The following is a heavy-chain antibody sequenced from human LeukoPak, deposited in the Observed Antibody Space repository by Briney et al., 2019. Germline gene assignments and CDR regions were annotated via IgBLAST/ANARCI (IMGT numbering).Heavy chain of an antibody. CDR1: GYSFTSYW. D-gene: IGHD3-16*01. CDR2: IYPGDSDT. CDR3: ARHRLIASRPNWYFDL. V-gene: IGHV5-51*01. Sequence: GESLKISCKGSGYSFTSYWIGWVRQMPGKGLEWMGIIYPGDSDTRYSPSFQGQVTISADKSISTVYLQWSSLKASDTAIYFCARHRLIASRPNWYFDLWGRGTLVSVSS. J-gene: IGHJ2*01.